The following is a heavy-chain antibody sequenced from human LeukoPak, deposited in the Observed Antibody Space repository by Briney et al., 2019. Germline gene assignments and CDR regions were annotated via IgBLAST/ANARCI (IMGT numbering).Heavy chain of an antibody. CDR1: GFSFSSYG. CDR2: IRYDGSNK. V-gene: IGHV3-30*02. J-gene: IGHJ2*01. Sequence: PGGSLRLSCAASGFSFSSYGMHWVRQAPGKGLEWVAFIRYDGSNKYYADSVKGRFTISRDNSKNTMYLQMNSLRTEDTAVYYCARVVEVEQQWLALGDFDLWGRGTLVTVSS. D-gene: IGHD6-19*01. CDR3: ARVVEVEQQWLALGDFDL.